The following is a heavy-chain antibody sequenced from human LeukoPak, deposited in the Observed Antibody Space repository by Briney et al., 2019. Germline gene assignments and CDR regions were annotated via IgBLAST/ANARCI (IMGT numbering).Heavy chain of an antibody. CDR1: GFSISNYW. CDR3: ARGYWNFGL. J-gene: IGHJ2*01. Sequence: GGSLRLSCVASGFSISNYWMTWVSQAPGKGLEWVANIKQDGSEKNYVDSVKGRFTSSRDNAKNSLYLQMNRLRVEDTAVYYCARGYWNFGLWGRGTQVTVSS. V-gene: IGHV3-7*01. CDR2: IKQDGSEK.